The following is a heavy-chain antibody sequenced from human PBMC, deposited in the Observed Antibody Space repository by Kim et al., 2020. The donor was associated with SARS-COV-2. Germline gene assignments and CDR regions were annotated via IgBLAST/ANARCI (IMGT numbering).Heavy chain of an antibody. Sequence: GGSLRLSCAVSGFTFSSYWMTWVRQAPGKGLEWVANIKQDGSEEYYVDSVKGRFTISRDNAKNSLYLQMNSLRAEDTAVYYCARLDRYYDFWSHLTSYAMDVWGPGTTFTVSS. J-gene: IGHJ6*02. CDR3: ARLDRYYDFWSHLTSYAMDV. CDR2: IKQDGSEE. V-gene: IGHV3-7*03. D-gene: IGHD3-3*01. CDR1: GFTFSSYW.